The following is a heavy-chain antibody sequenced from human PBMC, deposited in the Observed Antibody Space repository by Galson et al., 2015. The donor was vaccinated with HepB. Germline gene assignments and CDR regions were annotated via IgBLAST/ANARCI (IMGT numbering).Heavy chain of an antibody. CDR2: IKQDGSEK. Sequence: SLRLSCAASGFTFSSYWMSWVRQAPGKGLEWVANIKQDGSEKYYVDSVKGRFTISRDNAKNSLYLQMNSLRAEDTAVYYCAREGYCSSTSCSYYGMDVWGQGTTVTVSS. CDR3: AREGYCSSTSCSYYGMDV. J-gene: IGHJ6*02. V-gene: IGHV3-7*03. CDR1: GFTFSSYW. D-gene: IGHD2-2*01.